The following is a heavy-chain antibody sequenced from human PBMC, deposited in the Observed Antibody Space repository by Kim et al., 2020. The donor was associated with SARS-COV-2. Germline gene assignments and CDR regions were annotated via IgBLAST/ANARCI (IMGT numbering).Heavy chain of an antibody. D-gene: IGHD2-2*01. V-gene: IGHV1-69*02. CDR3: ARGVQIVVPAAIRYYYGMDV. J-gene: IGHJ6*02. CDR1: GGTFSSYT. Sequence: SVKVSCKASGGTFSSYTISWVRQAPGQGLEWMGRIIPILGIANYAQKFQGRVTITADKSTSTAYMELSSLRSEDTAVYYCARGVQIVVPAAIRYYYGMDVWGQGTTVTVSS. CDR2: IIPILGIA.